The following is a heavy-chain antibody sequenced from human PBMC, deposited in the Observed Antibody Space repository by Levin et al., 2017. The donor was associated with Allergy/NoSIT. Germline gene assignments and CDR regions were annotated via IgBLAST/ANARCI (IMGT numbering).Heavy chain of an antibody. Sequence: SSETLSLTCTVSGGSISSYYWSWIRQPPGKGLEWIGYIYYSGSTNYNPSLKSRVTISVDTSKNQFSLKLSSVTAADTAVYYCARDRIAAAPFYFDLWGRGTLVTVSS. J-gene: IGHJ2*01. D-gene: IGHD6-13*01. CDR3: ARDRIAAAPFYFDL. CDR2: IYYSGST. V-gene: IGHV4-59*01. CDR1: GGSISSYY.